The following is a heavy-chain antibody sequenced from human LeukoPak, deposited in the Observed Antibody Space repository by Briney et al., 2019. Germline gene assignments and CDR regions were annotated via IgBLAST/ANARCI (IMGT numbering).Heavy chain of an antibody. CDR3: VRKVYYYMDV. V-gene: IGHV3-23*01. CDR1: GVTLGRYA. CDR2: ISPSGDST. J-gene: IGHJ6*03. Sequence: GESLRLSCAASGVTLGRYAVNWVRQAPGRGLEWVSYISPSGDSTVYAESVKGQFTISRDNSKNMRYRQMDSLRAEDTAIYYCVRKVYYYMDVWGKGTTVTVSS.